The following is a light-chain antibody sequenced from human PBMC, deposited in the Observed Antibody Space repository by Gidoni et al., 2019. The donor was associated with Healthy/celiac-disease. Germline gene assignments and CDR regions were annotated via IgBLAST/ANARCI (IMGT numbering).Light chain of an antibody. J-gene: IGKJ1*01. CDR1: QSVSSY. CDR2: DAS. V-gene: IGKV3-11*01. Sequence: EIVLTQSPATLPLSPGERATLSCRASQSVSSYLAWYQQKPGQAPRLLIYDASNRAPGIPARFSGSGSGTDFTLTISSLEPEDIAVYYCQQRSNWPSWTFXXXTKVEIK. CDR3: QQRSNWPSWT.